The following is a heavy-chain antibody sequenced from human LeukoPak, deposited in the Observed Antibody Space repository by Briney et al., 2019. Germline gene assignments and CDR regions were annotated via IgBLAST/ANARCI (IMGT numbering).Heavy chain of an antibody. CDR2: ISYDGSNK. CDR1: GFTFSSYA. CDR3: ARDYYDSSGYSYYFDY. J-gene: IGHJ4*02. D-gene: IGHD3-22*01. Sequence: GRSLRLSCAASGFTFSSYAMHWVRQAPGKGLEWVAVISYDGSNKYYADSVKGRFTISRDNSKNTLYLQMNSLRAEDTAVYYCARDYYDSSGYSYYFDYWGQGTLVTVSS. V-gene: IGHV3-30-3*01.